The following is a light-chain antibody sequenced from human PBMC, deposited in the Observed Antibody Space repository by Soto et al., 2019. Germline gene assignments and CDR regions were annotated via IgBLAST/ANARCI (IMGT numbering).Light chain of an antibody. Sequence: VLTQSPATLSLSPGERATLSCRARQRVTSGYLAWYQQTPGRPPRLIIYAATARATGIPDRFWCGGSGTDFTLNISSLQSEDFAVYYCQHYVNWPLTFGGGTKVESK. CDR1: QRVTSGY. CDR3: QHYVNWPLT. CDR2: AAT. J-gene: IGKJ4*01. V-gene: IGKV3D-7*01.